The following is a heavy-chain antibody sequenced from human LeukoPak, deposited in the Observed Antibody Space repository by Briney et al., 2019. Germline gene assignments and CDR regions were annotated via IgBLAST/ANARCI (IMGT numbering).Heavy chain of an antibody. CDR1: GFTFSSYW. Sequence: GGSLRLSCAASGFTFSSYWMRWVRQAPGKGLDWVASINQDGSEKYYVDSVKGRFTISRDNAKYSLYLQMNSLRADDTAVYYCARARGGSNSDYWGQGTLVTVSS. J-gene: IGHJ4*02. CDR2: INQDGSEK. V-gene: IGHV3-7*05. D-gene: IGHD1-26*01. CDR3: ARARGGSNSDY.